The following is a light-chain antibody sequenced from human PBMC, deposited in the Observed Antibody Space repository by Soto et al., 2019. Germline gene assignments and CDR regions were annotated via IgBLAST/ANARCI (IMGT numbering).Light chain of an antibody. CDR2: DAS. Sequence: DIQMTQSPSTLYASVGDRVTITCRASQSISSWLAWYQQKPGKAPKLLIYDASSLESGVPSRFSGSGSGTEFTLTISSLQPDDFATYYCQQYNSFSLTFGGGTKVEIK. J-gene: IGKJ4*01. CDR1: QSISSW. V-gene: IGKV1-5*01. CDR3: QQYNSFSLT.